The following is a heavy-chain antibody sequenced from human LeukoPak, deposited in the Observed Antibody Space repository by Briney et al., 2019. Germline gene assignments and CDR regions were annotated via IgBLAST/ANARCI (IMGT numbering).Heavy chain of an antibody. CDR1: GYTFTGYY. CDR3: ARGSTVGATFDYFDY. J-gene: IGHJ4*02. Sequence: VASVKVSCKASGYTFTGYYIHWVRQAPGQGLEWMGWINPNSGGTNYAQKFQGRVTMTRDTSISTAYMDLSRLRSDDTAVYYCARGSTVGATFDYFDYWGQGTLVTVSS. D-gene: IGHD1-26*01. V-gene: IGHV1-2*02. CDR2: INPNSGGT.